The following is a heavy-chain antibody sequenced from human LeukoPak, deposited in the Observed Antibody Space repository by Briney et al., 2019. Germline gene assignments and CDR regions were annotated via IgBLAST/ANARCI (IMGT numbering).Heavy chain of an antibody. Sequence: SETLSLTCTVSGGSISSSSYYWGWIRQPPGKGLEWIGSIYYSGSTYYNPSLKSRVTISVDTSKNQFSLKLSSVTAADTAVYYCARRPTYYPFDIWGQGTMATVSS. J-gene: IGHJ3*02. CDR3: ARRPTYYPFDI. CDR1: GGSISSSSYY. CDR2: IYYSGST. D-gene: IGHD3-10*01. V-gene: IGHV4-39*07.